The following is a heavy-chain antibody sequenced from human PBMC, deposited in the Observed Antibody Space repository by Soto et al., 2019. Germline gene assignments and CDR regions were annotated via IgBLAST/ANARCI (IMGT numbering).Heavy chain of an antibody. CDR1: GFICSSYD. V-gene: IGHV3-48*03. CDR2: ISSSSDIM. CDR3: AKDLGSYLSPAFDY. Sequence: GGSLRLSCAASGFICSSYDMSWVRQAPGKGLEWVSYISSSSDIMYYADSVKGRFAISRDNAKNSLFLQMNSLRPEDTAVYYCAKDLGSYLSPAFDYWGLGTLVTVSS. J-gene: IGHJ4*02. D-gene: IGHD1-26*01.